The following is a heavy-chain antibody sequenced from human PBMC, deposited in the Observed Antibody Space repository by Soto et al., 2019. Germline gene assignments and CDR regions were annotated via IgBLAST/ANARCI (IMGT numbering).Heavy chain of an antibody. Sequence: EVQLLESVGGLVQPGGSLRLSCGASRFTFSYYAMTWVRQAPGTGLEWVSSISGSGGRTYYAVSVKGPFTITRDNSKNTLYLQRNSPSAEDTAVYYCAKVWFGDLSYFDSWGQGTLVTVSS. D-gene: IGHD3-10*01. CDR1: RFTFSYYA. V-gene: IGHV3-23*01. J-gene: IGHJ4*02. CDR3: AKVWFGDLSYFDS. CDR2: ISGSGGRT.